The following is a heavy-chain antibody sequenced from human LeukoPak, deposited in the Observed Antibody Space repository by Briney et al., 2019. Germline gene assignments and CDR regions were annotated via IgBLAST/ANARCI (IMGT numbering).Heavy chain of an antibody. Sequence: GGSLRLSCAASGFTFSSYAMSWLRQAPGKGLDWVSAVSGGGEDTYYPDSVKGRFTISRDNSKNTLYLQMNSLRVEDTAIYYCAKPRAMTTGVGRYFDLWGRGTLVTVSS. CDR3: AKPRAMTTGVGRYFDL. J-gene: IGHJ2*01. D-gene: IGHD1-1*01. CDR2: VSGGGEDT. V-gene: IGHV3-23*01. CDR1: GFTFSSYA.